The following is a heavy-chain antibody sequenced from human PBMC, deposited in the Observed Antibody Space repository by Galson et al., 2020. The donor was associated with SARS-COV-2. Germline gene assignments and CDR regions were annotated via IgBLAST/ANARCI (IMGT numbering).Heavy chain of an antibody. CDR1: GFTFSSYG. CDR2: IWYDGSNK. V-gene: IGHV3-33*01. J-gene: IGHJ4*02. Sequence: GGSLRLSCAASGFTFSSYGMHWVRQAPGKGLEWVAVIWYDGSNKYYADSVKGRFTISRDNSKNTLYLQMNSLRAEDTGVYYCARGLSIVGARDVGYWGQGTLVTVAS. CDR3: ARGLSIVGARDVGY. D-gene: IGHD1-26*01.